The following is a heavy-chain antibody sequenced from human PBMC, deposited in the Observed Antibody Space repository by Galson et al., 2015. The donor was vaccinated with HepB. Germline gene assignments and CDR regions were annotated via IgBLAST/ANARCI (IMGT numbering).Heavy chain of an antibody. D-gene: IGHD1-26*01. CDR1: GFTFTSSA. J-gene: IGHJ5*02. CDR3: AADRSGSYGWFDP. Sequence: SVKVSCKASGFTFTSSAVQWVRQARGQRLEWIGWIVVGSGNTNYAQKFQERVTITRDMSTSTAYMELSSLRSEDTAVYYCAADRSGSYGWFDPWGQGTLVTVSS. CDR2: IVVGSGNT. V-gene: IGHV1-58*01.